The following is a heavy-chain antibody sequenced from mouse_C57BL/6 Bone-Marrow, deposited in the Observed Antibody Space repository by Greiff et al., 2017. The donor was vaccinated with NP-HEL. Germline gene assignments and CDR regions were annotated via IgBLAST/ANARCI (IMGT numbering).Heavy chain of an antibody. CDR3: ARDYYGSSPYAMDY. Sequence: QVQLQQPGAELVMPGASVKLSCKASGYTFTSYWMHWVKQRPGQGLEWIGEIDPSDSYTNYNQKFKGKSTLTVDKSSSTAYMQLRSLTSEDSAVYYCARDYYGSSPYAMDYWGQGTSVTVSS. D-gene: IGHD1-1*01. CDR1: GYTFTSYW. J-gene: IGHJ4*01. CDR2: IDPSDSYT. V-gene: IGHV1-69*01.